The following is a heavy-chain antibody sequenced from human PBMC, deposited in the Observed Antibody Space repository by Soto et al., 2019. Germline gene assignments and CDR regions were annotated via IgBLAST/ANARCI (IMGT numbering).Heavy chain of an antibody. CDR3: AKNYDFWSGYHYGMDV. D-gene: IGHD3-3*01. V-gene: IGHV3-23*01. J-gene: IGHJ6*02. CDR2: ISGSGGST. Sequence: GGSLRVSCAASGFTFSSYAMTWVRQAPGKGLEWVSAISGSGGSTYYADSVQGRFTISRDNSKNTLYLQMHSLRAEDTALYYCAKNYDFWSGYHYGMDVWGQGTTVTVSS. CDR1: GFTFSSYA.